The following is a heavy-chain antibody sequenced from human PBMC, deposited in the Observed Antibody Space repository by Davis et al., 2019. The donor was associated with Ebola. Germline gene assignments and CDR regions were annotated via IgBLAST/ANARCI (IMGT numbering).Heavy chain of an antibody. CDR1: GFTSSGYW. Sequence: GESLKIPCEVPGFTSSGYWMSWVRQAPGKGLAWVANINQDGGEKQYVDSVKGRFTISRDNAKNSLSLQMSSLRADDTAMYYCARDLVYGGNAFFDYWGQGTPVRVSS. CDR2: INQDGGEK. J-gene: IGHJ4*02. D-gene: IGHD4-23*01. V-gene: IGHV3-7*03. CDR3: ARDLVYGGNAFFDY.